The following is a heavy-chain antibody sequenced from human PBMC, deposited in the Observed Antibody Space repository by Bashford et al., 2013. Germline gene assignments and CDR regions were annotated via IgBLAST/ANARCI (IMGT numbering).Heavy chain of an antibody. V-gene: IGHV4-34*01. D-gene: IGHD1-26*01. CDR2: INHSGST. CDR1: GGSFSGYY. J-gene: IGHJ4*03. Sequence: SETLSLTCAVYGGSFSGYYWSWIRQPPGKGLEWIGEINHSGSTTYNPSLKSRVIISVDTSKNQFSLKLSSVTAADTAVYYCAGRIVGATRGFYWGPGNPWSPVSS. CDR3: AGRIVGATRGFY.